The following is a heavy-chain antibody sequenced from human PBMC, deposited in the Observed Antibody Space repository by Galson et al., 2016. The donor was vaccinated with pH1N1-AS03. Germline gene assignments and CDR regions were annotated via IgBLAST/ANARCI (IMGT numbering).Heavy chain of an antibody. CDR2: INKDEDER. CDR3: ARWSNNWDWAIDN. V-gene: IGHV3-7*01. J-gene: IGHJ4*02. Sequence: SLRLSCAVSGFSISSGAMTWVRQAPGKGLEWVATINKDEDERYYMGSVKGRCTISRDNVRNSLYLQMNSLRDEDTGVYFCARWSNNWDWAIDNWGQGTLVTVSS. CDR1: GFSISSGA. D-gene: IGHD1-1*01.